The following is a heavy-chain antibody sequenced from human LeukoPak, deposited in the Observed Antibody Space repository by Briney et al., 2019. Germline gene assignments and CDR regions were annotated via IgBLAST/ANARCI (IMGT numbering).Heavy chain of an antibody. V-gene: IGHV3-74*01. CDR2: VKGDGSFT. D-gene: IGHD5-24*01. J-gene: IGHJ4*02. CDR3: VRDGDDFNFDY. Sequence: PGGSLRLSCAASGYTFSSYWMHWVHQAPGKGLVWVSRVKGDGSFTNYADSVYGRFTISRDNAKNTLYLHMHSLRAEDTAVYYCVRDGDDFNFDYWGQGNLVTVSS. CDR1: GYTFSSYW.